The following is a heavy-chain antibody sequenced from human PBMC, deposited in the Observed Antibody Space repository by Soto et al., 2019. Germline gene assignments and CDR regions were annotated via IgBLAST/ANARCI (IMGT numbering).Heavy chain of an antibody. CDR2: ISGSGGST. CDR3: AKQWLVQDYFDY. CDR1: GFTFSSYA. Sequence: PGGSLRLSCAASGFTFSSYAMSWVRQAPGKGLEWVSAISGSGGSTYYADSVKGRFTISRDNSKSTLYLQMNSLRAEDTAVYYCAKQWLVQDYFDYWGQGTLVTVSS. V-gene: IGHV3-23*01. D-gene: IGHD6-19*01. J-gene: IGHJ4*02.